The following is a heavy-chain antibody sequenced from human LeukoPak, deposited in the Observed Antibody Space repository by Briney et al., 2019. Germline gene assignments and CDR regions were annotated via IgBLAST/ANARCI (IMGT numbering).Heavy chain of an antibody. CDR2: ISSSSSYI. Sequence: GGSPRLSCAASGFTFSSYTMNWVRQAPGKGLEWVSSISSSSSYIYNAESVTGRFTISRDNAKNSLYLQVYSLRAEDTAVYYCATRTDDAFDIWGQGTMVTVSS. D-gene: IGHD1-14*01. CDR1: GFTFSSYT. CDR3: ATRTDDAFDI. J-gene: IGHJ3*02. V-gene: IGHV3-21*01.